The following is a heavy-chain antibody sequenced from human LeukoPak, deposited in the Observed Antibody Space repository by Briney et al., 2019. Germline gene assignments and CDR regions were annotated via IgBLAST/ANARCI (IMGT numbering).Heavy chain of an antibody. CDR2: IYYSGST. Sequence: PSETLSLTCAVSGGSISSNSYYWGWIRQPPGKGLEWIGSIYYSGSTNYNPSLKSRVTISVDTSKNQFSLKLSSVTAADTAVYYCARLLHHYDILTGYHYYFDYWGQGTLVTVSS. CDR3: ARLLHHYDILTGYHYYFDY. CDR1: GGSISSNSYY. J-gene: IGHJ4*02. V-gene: IGHV4-39*07. D-gene: IGHD3-9*01.